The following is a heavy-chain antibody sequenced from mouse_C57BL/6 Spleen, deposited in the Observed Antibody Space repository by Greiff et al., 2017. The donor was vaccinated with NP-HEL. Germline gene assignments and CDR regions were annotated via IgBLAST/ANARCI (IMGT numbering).Heavy chain of an antibody. J-gene: IGHJ1*03. D-gene: IGHD1-1*01. CDR1: GYTFTSYW. Sequence: QVQLKQSGAELAKPGASVKLSCKASGYTFTSYWMHWVKQRPGQGLEWIGYINPSSGYTKYNQKFKDKATLAADKSSSTAYMQLSSLAYEDSAVYYCAERDYGSWYFDVWGTGTTVTVSS. V-gene: IGHV1-7*01. CDR2: INPSSGYT. CDR3: AERDYGSWYFDV.